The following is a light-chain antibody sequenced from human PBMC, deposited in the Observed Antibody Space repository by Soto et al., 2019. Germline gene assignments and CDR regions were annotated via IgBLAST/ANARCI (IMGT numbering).Light chain of an antibody. CDR2: GAS. Sequence: EVVMTQSPATLSASPGGGATLACRASQSVSSNLAWYQQKPGQAPRLLIYGASSRATGIPGRFSGSGSGTEFTLSISSLQSEDFAIYYCQQYNNWPPITFGQGTRLEIK. J-gene: IGKJ5*01. CDR1: QSVSSN. CDR3: QQYNNWPPIT. V-gene: IGKV3-15*01.